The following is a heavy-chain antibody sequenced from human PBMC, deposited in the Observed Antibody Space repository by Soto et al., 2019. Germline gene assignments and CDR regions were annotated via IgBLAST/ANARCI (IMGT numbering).Heavy chain of an antibody. CDR1: GFIFSGSA. CDR2: IKSKANNYAT. V-gene: IGHV3-73*02. CDR3: TRHDQSVAVNRRFDY. D-gene: IGHD6-19*01. J-gene: IGHJ4*02. Sequence: EVQLVESGGGLVQPGGSLKLSCAASGFIFSGSAMHWVRQASGKGLEWIGRIKSKANNYATAYAASVKGRFTISRDDSKNTAYLQMNSLKTEDTAVYYCTRHDQSVAVNRRFDYWGQGILVTVSS.